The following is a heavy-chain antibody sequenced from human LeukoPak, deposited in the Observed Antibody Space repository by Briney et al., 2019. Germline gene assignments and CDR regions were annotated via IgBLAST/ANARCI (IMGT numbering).Heavy chain of an antibody. J-gene: IGHJ4*02. CDR2: IYYSGST. D-gene: IGHD3-3*01. CDR3: AREGYDFWSGYSIDY. CDR1: GGSISSYY. Sequence: SETLSLTCTVSGGSISSYYWSWIRQPPGKGLEWIGYIYYSGSTNYNPSLKSRVTISVDTSKNQFSLKLSSVTAADTAVYYCAREGYDFWSGYSIDYWGQGTLVTVSS. V-gene: IGHV4-59*01.